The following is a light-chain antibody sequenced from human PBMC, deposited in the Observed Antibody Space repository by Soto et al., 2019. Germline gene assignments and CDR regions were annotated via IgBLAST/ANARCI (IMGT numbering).Light chain of an antibody. Sequence: EIVLTQSPGTLSLSPGERATLSCRASQSVSSSYLAWYQQKPGQAPRLLFYGASSRATGIPDRFSGSGSVTDFTLTISRLEPEDFAVYYCQQYCSSPTTFGQGTKVEIK. V-gene: IGKV3-20*01. CDR1: QSVSSSY. J-gene: IGKJ1*01. CDR2: GAS. CDR3: QQYCSSPTT.